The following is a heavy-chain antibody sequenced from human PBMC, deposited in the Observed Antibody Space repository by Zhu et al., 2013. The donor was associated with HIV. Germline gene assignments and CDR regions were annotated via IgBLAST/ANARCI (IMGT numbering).Heavy chain of an antibody. CDR2: INHSGST. CDR1: GGSFSGYY. Sequence: QVQLQQWGAGLLKPSETLSLTCAVYGGSFSGYYWSWIRQPPGKGLEWIGEINHSGSTNYNPSLKSRVTISVDTSKNQFSLKLSSVTAADTAVYYCARVRITMVQGVIKAFGEDYWGQGTLVTVSS. V-gene: IGHV4-34*01. CDR3: ARVRITMVQGVIKAFGEDY. D-gene: IGHD3-10*01. J-gene: IGHJ4*02.